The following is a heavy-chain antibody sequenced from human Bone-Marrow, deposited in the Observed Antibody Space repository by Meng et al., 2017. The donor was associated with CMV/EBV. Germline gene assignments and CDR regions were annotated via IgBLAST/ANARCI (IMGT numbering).Heavy chain of an antibody. D-gene: IGHD2-2*01. CDR1: FPVSSNY. Sequence: FPVSSNYMSWVRQAPGKGLEWVSVIYSGGSTYYADSVKGRFTISRDNSKNTLYLQMNSLRAEDTAVYYCASPKNPAAMRYYYYGMDVWGQGTTVTVSS. CDR3: ASPKNPAAMRYYYYGMDV. J-gene: IGHJ6*02. V-gene: IGHV3-53*01. CDR2: IYSGGST.